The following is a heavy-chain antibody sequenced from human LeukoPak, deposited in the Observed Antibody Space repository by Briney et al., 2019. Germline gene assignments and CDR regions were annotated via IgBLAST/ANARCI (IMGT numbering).Heavy chain of an antibody. D-gene: IGHD3-22*01. CDR2: IYYSGST. CDR1: GGSISNNNYY. V-gene: IGHV4-39*01. CDR3: ARQMVIVVIDSFDI. Sequence: SETLSLTCTVSGGSISNNNYYWGWIRQPPGKGLEWIGSIYYSGSTYYNPSLKSRVSISVDTSKNQFCLKLSSVTAADTAVYYCARQMVIVVIDSFDIWGQGTMVTVSS. J-gene: IGHJ3*02.